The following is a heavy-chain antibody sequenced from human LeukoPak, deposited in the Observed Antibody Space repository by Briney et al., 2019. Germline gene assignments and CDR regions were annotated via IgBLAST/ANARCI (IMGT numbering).Heavy chain of an antibody. J-gene: IGHJ5*02. CDR2: ISAYNGNT. CDR1: GYTFTSYG. CDR3: ARGPVVVADTNWFDP. D-gene: IGHD2-15*01. Sequence: ASAKVSCKASGYTFTSYGISWVRQAPGQGLEWMGWISAYNGNTNYAQKLQGRVTMTRDTSISTAYMELSRLRSDDTAVYYCARGPVVVADTNWFDPWGQGTLVTVSS. V-gene: IGHV1-18*01.